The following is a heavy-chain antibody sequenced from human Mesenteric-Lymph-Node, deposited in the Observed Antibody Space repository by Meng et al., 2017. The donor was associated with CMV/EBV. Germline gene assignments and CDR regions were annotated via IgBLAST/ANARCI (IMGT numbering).Heavy chain of an antibody. CDR2: ISSSSSTI. CDR1: GFTLSTYS. J-gene: IGHJ6*02. Sequence: GESLKISCAASGFTLSTYSMNWVRQAPGKGLEWVSYISSSSSTIYYADSVKGRITISRDNAKNSLYLQMNSLRAEDTAVYYCARFIDSYCGGDCFSYYYYGMDVWGQGTSVTSP. V-gene: IGHV3-48*04. D-gene: IGHD2-21*01. CDR3: ARFIDSYCGGDCFSYYYYGMDV.